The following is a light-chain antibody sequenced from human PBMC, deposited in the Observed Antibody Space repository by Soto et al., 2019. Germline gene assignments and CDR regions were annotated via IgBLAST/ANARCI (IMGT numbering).Light chain of an antibody. J-gene: IGKJ4*01. V-gene: IGKV4-1*01. Sequence: DIVMTQSPDSLAVSLGERATINCKSSQSVLYSSNNKNYLAWYQQKPGQPPKLLIYWASTRESGVPDRFSGSGSGTEFTLTISSLQPDDFATYYCQQYDSYPLTFGGGTKV. CDR3: QQYDSYPLT. CDR2: WAS. CDR1: QSVLYSSNNKNY.